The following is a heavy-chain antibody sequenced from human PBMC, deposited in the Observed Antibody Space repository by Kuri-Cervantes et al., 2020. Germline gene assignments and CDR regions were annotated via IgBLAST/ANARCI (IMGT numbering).Heavy chain of an antibody. CDR2: IWYDGSNK. CDR3: ARDLRGGGYYFDY. CDR1: GFTFSSYG. Sequence: GESLKISCAASGFTFSSYGMHWVRQAPGKGLEWVAVIWYDGSNKYYADSVKGRFTISRDNSKNTLYLQMNSLRAEDTAVYYCARDLRGGGYYFDYWGQGTLVTVSS. V-gene: IGHV3-33*01. J-gene: IGHJ4*02. D-gene: IGHD3-10*01.